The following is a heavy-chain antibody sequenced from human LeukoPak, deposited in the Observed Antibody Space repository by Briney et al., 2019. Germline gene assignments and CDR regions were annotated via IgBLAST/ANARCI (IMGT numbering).Heavy chain of an antibody. CDR2: IYYSGSS. V-gene: IGHV4-39*01. D-gene: IGHD3-10*01. J-gene: IGHJ5*02. Sequence: PSETLSLTCTVSGGSISSSSYYWGWIRQAPGQGLEWIGSIYYSGSSYYNPSLKSRVTISVDTSKNQFSLKLSSVTAADTAVYYCARLEVRANWFDPWGQGTLVTVSS. CDR3: ARLEVRANWFDP. CDR1: GGSISSSSYY.